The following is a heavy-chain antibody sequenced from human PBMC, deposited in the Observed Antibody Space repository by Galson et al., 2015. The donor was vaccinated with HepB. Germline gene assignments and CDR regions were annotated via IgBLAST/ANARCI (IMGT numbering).Heavy chain of an antibody. J-gene: IGHJ6*02. Sequence: SVKVSCKASGGTFSSYAISWVRQAPGQGLEWMGGIIPIFGTANYAQKFQGRVTITADESTSTAYMELSSLRSEDTAVYYCATRGYCSSTSCPPSHYYYYGMDVWGQGTTVTVSS. CDR1: GGTFSSYA. CDR2: IIPIFGTA. CDR3: ATRGYCSSTSCPPSHYYYYGMDV. D-gene: IGHD2-2*01. V-gene: IGHV1-69*13.